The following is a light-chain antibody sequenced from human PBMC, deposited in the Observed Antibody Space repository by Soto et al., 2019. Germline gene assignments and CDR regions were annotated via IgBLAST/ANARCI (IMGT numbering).Light chain of an antibody. Sequence: QSVLTQPPSASGTPGQRVTISCSGSSSNIGSNYVYWYQQLPGTVPQLLIYRNSERPSGVPDRFSGSKSGTSASLAISGLRSEDEADYYCAACDDSLSCVVFGVGTNGNVL. CDR2: RNS. J-gene: IGLJ2*01. V-gene: IGLV1-47*01. CDR1: SSNIGSNY. CDR3: AACDDSLSCVV.